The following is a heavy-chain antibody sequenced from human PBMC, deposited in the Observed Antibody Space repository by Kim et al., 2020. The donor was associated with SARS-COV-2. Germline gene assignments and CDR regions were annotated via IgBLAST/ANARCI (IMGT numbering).Heavy chain of an antibody. J-gene: IGHJ4*02. CDR3: ATGVIAVAVLDY. CDR2: FDPEDGET. CDR1: GYTLTELS. D-gene: IGHD6-19*01. Sequence: ASVKVSCKVSGYTLTELSMHWVRQAPGKGLEWMGGFDPEDGETIYAQKFQGRVTMTEDTSTDTAYMELSSLRSEDTAVYYCATGVIAVAVLDYWGQGTLVTVSS. V-gene: IGHV1-24*01.